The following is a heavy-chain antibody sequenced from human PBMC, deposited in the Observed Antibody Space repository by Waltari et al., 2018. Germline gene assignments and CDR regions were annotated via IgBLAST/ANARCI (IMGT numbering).Heavy chain of an antibody. CDR1: GGSFSGYY. V-gene: IGHV4-34*01. CDR3: AREPSPGSSWFDY. Sequence: QVQLQQWGAGLLKPSETLSLTCAVYGGSFSGYYWSWIRQPPGKGLEWIGEINHSGSTNYNPSLKSRVTISVDTSKNQFSRKLSSVTAADTAVYYCAREPSPGSSWFDYWGQGTLVTVSS. CDR2: INHSGST. D-gene: IGHD6-13*01. J-gene: IGHJ4*02.